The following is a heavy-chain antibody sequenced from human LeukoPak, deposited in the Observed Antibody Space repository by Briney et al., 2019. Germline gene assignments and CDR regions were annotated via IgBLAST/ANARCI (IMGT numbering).Heavy chain of an antibody. Sequence: SETLSLTCTVSGGSISSGGYYWSWIRQPPGKGLEWIGYIYHSGSTYYNPSLKSRVTISVDRSKNQFSLKLSSVTAADTAVYYCARRGSAAIYYYGMDVWGQGTTVTVSS. J-gene: IGHJ6*02. CDR2: IYHSGST. V-gene: IGHV4-30-2*01. CDR1: GGSISSGGYY. D-gene: IGHD2-2*02. CDR3: ARRGSAAIYYYGMDV.